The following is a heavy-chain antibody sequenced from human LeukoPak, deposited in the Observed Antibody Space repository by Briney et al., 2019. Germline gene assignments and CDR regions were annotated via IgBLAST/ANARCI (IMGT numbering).Heavy chain of an antibody. CDR3: ARDRGTWNDDGFDH. CDR1: GGSISSYY. CDR2: IYYSGST. Sequence: SETLSLTCTVSGGSISSYYWSWIRQPPGKGLEWIGYIYYSGSTNYNPSLKSRVTISVDTSKNQFSLKLSSVTAADTAVYYCARDRGTWNDDGFDHWGQGTLVTVSS. V-gene: IGHV4-59*01. D-gene: IGHD1-1*01. J-gene: IGHJ4*02.